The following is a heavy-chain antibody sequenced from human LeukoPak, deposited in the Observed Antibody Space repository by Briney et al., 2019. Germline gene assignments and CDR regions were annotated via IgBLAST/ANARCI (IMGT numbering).Heavy chain of an antibody. V-gene: IGHV4-59*01. J-gene: IGHJ3*02. CDR2: IYYTGST. CDR3: ARDHITMVRGVRGDAFDI. CDR1: GGSISSYY. D-gene: IGHD3-10*01. Sequence: PSETLSLTCTVSGGSISSYYWSWIRQPPGKGLEYIGYIYYTGSTNYNPSLKSRVTISVDTSKNQFSLKLSSVTAADTAVYYCARDHITMVRGVRGDAFDIWGQGTMVTVSS.